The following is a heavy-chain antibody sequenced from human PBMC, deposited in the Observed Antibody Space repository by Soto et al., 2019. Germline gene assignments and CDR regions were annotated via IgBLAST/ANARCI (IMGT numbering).Heavy chain of an antibody. D-gene: IGHD3-22*01. J-gene: IGHJ4*02. Sequence: GGSLRLSCAASGFTFSNAWMNWVRQALGKGLEWVGRIKSKTDGGKTDYAATVKGRFTISRNDSKKTLYLQMNSLKTEDTTVYYCTTLHYYDSSGYYRALPTIDYWGQGTLVTVSS. CDR2: IKSKTDGGKT. CDR3: TTLHYYDSSGYYRALPTIDY. V-gene: IGHV3-15*07. CDR1: GFTFSNAW.